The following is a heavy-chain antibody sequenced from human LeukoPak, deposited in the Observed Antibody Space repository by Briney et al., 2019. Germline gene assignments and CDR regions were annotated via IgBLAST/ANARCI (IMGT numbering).Heavy chain of an antibody. J-gene: IGHJ4*02. CDR1: GLTLISYA. CDR3: AKDLSGIPMSYCDH. Sequence: PGGALMLSCAAPGLTLISYAMTWVRQAPGKGLEWVSSISGSGSSTYHAGYVKGRFTISRDNSKNTLYLQMNSLRAEDTALYYCAKDLSGIPMSYCDHWGQGTLVTVSS. V-gene: IGHV3-23*01. CDR2: ISGSGSST. D-gene: IGHD1-26*01.